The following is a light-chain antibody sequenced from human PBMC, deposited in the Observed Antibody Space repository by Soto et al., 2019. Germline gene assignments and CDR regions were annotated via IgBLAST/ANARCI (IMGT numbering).Light chain of an antibody. CDR2: GAS. Sequence: EIVMTQSPATLSVSPGERVTLYCRASQSVSDNLAWYQQKPGQAPRLLIYGASTRATGIPARFSGSGSGTEFTLTISSLQSEDFAVYYCQQSNNWPYTFGQGTKLDIK. V-gene: IGKV3-15*01. J-gene: IGKJ2*01. CDR1: QSVSDN. CDR3: QQSNNWPYT.